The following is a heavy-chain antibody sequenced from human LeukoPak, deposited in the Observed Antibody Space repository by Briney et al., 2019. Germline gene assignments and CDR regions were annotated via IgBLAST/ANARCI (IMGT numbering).Heavy chain of an antibody. D-gene: IGHD3-9*01. CDR1: GFAFNSYW. V-gene: IGHV3-7*01. Sequence: PGGSLRLSCAASGFAFNSYWMTWVRQAPGKGLEWVANIRQDGNKKSYVDSVKGRFTISRDNAKNSLYLQMNSLKDVDTAVYYCTRVGWADDDIDHWRQGSLVTVSS. CDR2: IRQDGNKK. J-gene: IGHJ4*02. CDR3: TRVGWADDDIDH.